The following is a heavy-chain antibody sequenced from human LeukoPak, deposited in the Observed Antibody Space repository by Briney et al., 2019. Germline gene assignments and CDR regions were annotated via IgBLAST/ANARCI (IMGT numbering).Heavy chain of an antibody. V-gene: IGHV4-61*08. Sequence: SETLSLTCTVSGGSISSGDYYWSWIRQHPGKGLEWIGYIYYSGSTNYNPSLKSRVTISVDTSKNQFSLKLSSVTAADTAVYYCARGVRELEPFDPWGQGTLVTVSS. CDR1: GGSISSGDYY. J-gene: IGHJ5*02. CDR2: IYYSGST. D-gene: IGHD3-10*01. CDR3: ARGVRELEPFDP.